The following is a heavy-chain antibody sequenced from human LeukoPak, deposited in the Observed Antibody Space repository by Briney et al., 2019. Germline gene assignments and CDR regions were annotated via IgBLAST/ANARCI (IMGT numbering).Heavy chain of an antibody. CDR2: ILGSSRST. D-gene: IGHD6-13*01. J-gene: IGHJ4*02. CDR1: GFTFSSYS. CDR3: AKVPTAAGIIDFDY. Sequence: GGSLRLSCAASGFTFSSYSMNWVRQAPGKGLEWVSSILGSSRSTYYADSVKGRFTISRDNSKNMLYLQMNSLRAEDTAVYYCAKVPTAAGIIDFDYWGQGTLVTVSS. V-gene: IGHV3-23*01.